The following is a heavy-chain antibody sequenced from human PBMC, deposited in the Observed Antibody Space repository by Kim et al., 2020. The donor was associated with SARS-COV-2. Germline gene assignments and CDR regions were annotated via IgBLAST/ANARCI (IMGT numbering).Heavy chain of an antibody. D-gene: IGHD6-6*01. Sequence: GVSLKISCKGSGYSFTSYWIGWVRQMPGKGLEWMGIIYPGDSDTRYSPSFQGQVTISADKSISTAYLQWSSLKASDTAMYYCARLEEQLAHYDYGMDVWGQGTTVTVSS. CDR3: ARLEEQLAHYDYGMDV. CDR1: GYSFTSYW. J-gene: IGHJ6*02. V-gene: IGHV5-51*01. CDR2: IYPGDSDT.